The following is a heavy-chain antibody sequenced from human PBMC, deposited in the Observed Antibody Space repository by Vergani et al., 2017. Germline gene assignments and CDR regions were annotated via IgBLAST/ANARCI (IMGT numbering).Heavy chain of an antibody. V-gene: IGHV1-69*01. CDR1: GGTFSSYA. CDR2: IIPIFGTA. D-gene: IGHD5-12*01. CDR3: ARRNSGYDWVRLYYYYGMDV. J-gene: IGHJ6*02. Sequence: QVQLVQSGAEVKKPGASVKVSCKASGGTFSSYAISWVRQAPGQGLEWMGGIIPIFGTANYAQKFQGRVTITADESTSTAYMELSSLRAEDTAVYYCARRNSGYDWVRLYYYYGMDVWGQGTTVTVSS.